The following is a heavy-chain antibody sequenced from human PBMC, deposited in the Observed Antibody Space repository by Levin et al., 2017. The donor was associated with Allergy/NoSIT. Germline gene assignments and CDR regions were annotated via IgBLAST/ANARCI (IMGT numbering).Heavy chain of an antibody. V-gene: IGHV3-53*01. D-gene: IGHD3-9*01. J-gene: IGHJ6*02. CDR2: IYSGGHI. CDR3: ARDHYDILTGYYRGYGMDV. CDR1: GFTISSNY. Sequence: PSETLSLTCAASGFTISSNYMSWVRQAPGKGLEWVSVIYSGGHIYYADSVKGRFTISRDNSKNTLYLQMNSLRAEDTAVYYCARDHYDILTGYYRGYGMDVWGQGTTVTVSS.